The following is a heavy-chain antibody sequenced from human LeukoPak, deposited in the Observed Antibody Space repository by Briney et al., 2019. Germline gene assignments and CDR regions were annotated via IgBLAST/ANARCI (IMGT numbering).Heavy chain of an antibody. CDR3: AKSLPPQWLESGYFDY. CDR1: GFTFSSYG. D-gene: IGHD6-19*01. J-gene: IGHJ4*02. V-gene: IGHV3-30*02. CDR2: IRYDGSNK. Sequence: PGGSLRLSCAASGFTFSSYGMHWVRQAPGKGLEWVAFIRYDGSNKYYADSVKGRFTISRDNSKNTLYLQMNSLRAEDTAVYYCAKSLPPQWLESGYFDYWGQGTLVTVSS.